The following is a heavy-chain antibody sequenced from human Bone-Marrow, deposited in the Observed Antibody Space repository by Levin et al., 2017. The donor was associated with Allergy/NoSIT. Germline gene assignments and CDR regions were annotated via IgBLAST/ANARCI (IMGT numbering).Heavy chain of an antibody. Sequence: ASVKVSCKTSEDTFNIYGITWVRRAPGQGLQWMGQIIPLSGARSFAQKFQGRVSITADDSSTTVYMELNSLKSEDTAEYYCARLRSRGSGSPYYFDYWGQGTLVTVSS. CDR1: EDTFNIYG. J-gene: IGHJ4*02. V-gene: IGHV1-69*13. D-gene: IGHD3-10*01. CDR2: IIPLSGAR. CDR3: ARLRSRGSGSPYYFDY.